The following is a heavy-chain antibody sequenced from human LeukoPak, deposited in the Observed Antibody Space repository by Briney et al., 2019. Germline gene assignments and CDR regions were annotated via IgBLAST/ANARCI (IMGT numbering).Heavy chain of an antibody. D-gene: IGHD3-10*01. CDR1: GFTVSSNF. J-gene: IGHJ4*02. CDR2: IYGGGST. Sequence: GGSLRLSCAASGFTVSSNFMSWVRQAPGKGLEWVSVIYGGGSTYYADSVKGRFTISRDTSKNTLHLQMNSLRAEDTAVYYCAGSRGFGELSSFDYWGQGTLVTVSS. CDR3: AGSRGFGELSSFDY. V-gene: IGHV3-53*01.